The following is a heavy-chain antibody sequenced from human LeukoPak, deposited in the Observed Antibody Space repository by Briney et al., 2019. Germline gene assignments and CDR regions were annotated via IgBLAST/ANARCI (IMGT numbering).Heavy chain of an antibody. V-gene: IGHV4-31*03. D-gene: IGHD5-12*01. Sequence: SETLSLTCTVSGGSISSGGYYWSWIRQHPGTGLEWIGYIYYSGSTYYNPSLQSRVTISVDTSKNQFSLKLSSVTAADTAVYYCARGGGYDRAFDIWGQGTMVTVSS. CDR3: ARGGGYDRAFDI. CDR2: IYYSGST. CDR1: GGSISSGGYY. J-gene: IGHJ3*02.